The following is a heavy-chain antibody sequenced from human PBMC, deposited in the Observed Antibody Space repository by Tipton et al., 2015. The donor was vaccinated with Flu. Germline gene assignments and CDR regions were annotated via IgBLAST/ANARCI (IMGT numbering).Heavy chain of an antibody. J-gene: IGHJ4*02. D-gene: IGHD3-10*02. CDR3: ARLSYYDVDLKNFYFDY. CDR1: GYSLSSGYY. Sequence: LRLSCAVSGYSLSSGYYCAWIRQPPGKRLELIGSIYPSGTTYYNPSLKSRVTISVDTSKSRFPQMLRSVTAADTAVYYCARLSYYDVDLKNFYFDYWGQGALVTVSS. V-gene: IGHV4-38-2*01. CDR2: IYPSGTT.